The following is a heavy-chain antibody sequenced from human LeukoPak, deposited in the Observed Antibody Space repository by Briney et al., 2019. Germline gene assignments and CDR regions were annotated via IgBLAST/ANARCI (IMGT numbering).Heavy chain of an antibody. CDR2: INTNTGNP. J-gene: IGHJ6*03. V-gene: IGHV7-4-1*02. Sequence: ASVKVSCKASGYTFTSYAMNWVRQAPGQGLEWMGWINTNTGNPTYAQGFTGRFVFSLDTSVSTAYLQISSLKAEDTAVYYCARDWWLERAAARRPKGYYYYYYMDVWGKGTTVTVSS. CDR1: GYTFTSYA. CDR3: ARDWWLERAAARRPKGYYYYYYMDV. D-gene: IGHD6-13*01.